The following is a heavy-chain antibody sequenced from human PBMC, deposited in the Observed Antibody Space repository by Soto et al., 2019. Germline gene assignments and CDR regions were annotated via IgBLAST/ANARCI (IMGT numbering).Heavy chain of an antibody. CDR2: ISPYNGDT. Sequence: ASVKVSCKASGYTFTSYGISWVRQAPGQGLEWVGWISPYNGDTNYAQELQGRVTMTTDTSKSQSSLNLSSVTAADTAVYYCARKSSGWTLDYWGQGALVTVSS. V-gene: IGHV1-18*01. CDR3: ARKSSGWTLDY. D-gene: IGHD6-19*01. J-gene: IGHJ4*02. CDR1: GYTFTSYG.